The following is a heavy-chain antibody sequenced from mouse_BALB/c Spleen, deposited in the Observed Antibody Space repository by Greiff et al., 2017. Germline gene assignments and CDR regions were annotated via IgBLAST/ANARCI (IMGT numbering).Heavy chain of an antibody. CDR2: IWRGGST. D-gene: IGHD1-2*01. Sequence: VQLVESGPSLVQPSQSLSITCTVSGFSLTSYGVHWVRQSPGKGLEWLGVIWRGGSTDYNAAFMSRLSITKDNSKSQVFFKMNSLQADDTAIYYCAKNLPHYGSFDYWGQGTTLTVSS. V-gene: IGHV2-5-1*01. J-gene: IGHJ2*01. CDR3: AKNLPHYGSFDY. CDR1: GFSLTSYG.